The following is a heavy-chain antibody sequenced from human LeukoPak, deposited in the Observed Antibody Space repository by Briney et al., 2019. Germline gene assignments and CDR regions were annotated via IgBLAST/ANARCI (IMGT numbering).Heavy chain of an antibody. D-gene: IGHD2-2*01. V-gene: IGHV1-69*01. Sequence: SVKVSCKASGGTFSSYAINWVRQAPGQGLEWMGGIIPIFGTANYAQKFQDRVTITADESTSTATMELSSLRSEDTAIYYCASRLYCSNTRCRNFPFAYWGQGTLVTVSS. CDR1: GGTFSSYA. J-gene: IGHJ4*02. CDR2: IIPIFGTA. CDR3: ASRLYCSNTRCRNFPFAY.